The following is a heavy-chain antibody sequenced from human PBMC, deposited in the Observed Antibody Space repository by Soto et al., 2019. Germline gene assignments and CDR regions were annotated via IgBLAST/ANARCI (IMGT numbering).Heavy chain of an antibody. CDR1: GFTFSNYW. CDR2: ISSDETSI. CDR3: ARDRYGDIDY. V-gene: IGHV3-74*01. Sequence: EVQLVESGGGLVQPGGPLRLSCAASGFTFSNYWMHWVRQAPGKGLVWVSRISSDETSISYVDSVKGRFTISRDNARNTLYLQMNSLRAEDTAVYYCARDRYGDIDYWGQGTLVTVSS. D-gene: IGHD4-17*01. J-gene: IGHJ4*02.